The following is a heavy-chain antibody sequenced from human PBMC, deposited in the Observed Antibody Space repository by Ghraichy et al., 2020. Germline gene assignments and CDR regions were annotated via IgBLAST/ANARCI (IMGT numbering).Heavy chain of an antibody. D-gene: IGHD6-19*01. CDR1: AYTFTDHY. J-gene: IGHJ4*02. CDR3: ARGPPPNIALTVGSPTEAFDY. CDR2: ISPKSGGT. V-gene: IGHV1-2*02. Sequence: ASVKVSCKASAYTFTDHYMHWVRQAPGQGLEWMGWISPKSGGTNYPQKFQGRVTMTRDTSISTYYMELSRLRSDDTAEYYCARGPPPNIALTVGSPTEAFDYWGQGTLVTVSS.